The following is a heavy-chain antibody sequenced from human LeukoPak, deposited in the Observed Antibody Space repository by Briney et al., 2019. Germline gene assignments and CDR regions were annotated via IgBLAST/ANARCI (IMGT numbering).Heavy chain of an antibody. Sequence: SETLSLTCTVSGDSISYYYWSWIRQPRGKGLEWIGKIYYSGNTNYNPSLKSRVTISVDTSKNQFSLKLSSVTAAGTAVYYCARVRGYSYDSSDFDYWGQGPLVTVSS. V-gene: IGHV4-59*01. D-gene: IGHD5-18*01. CDR3: ARVRGYSYDSSDFDY. CDR1: GDSISYYY. CDR2: IYYSGNT. J-gene: IGHJ4*02.